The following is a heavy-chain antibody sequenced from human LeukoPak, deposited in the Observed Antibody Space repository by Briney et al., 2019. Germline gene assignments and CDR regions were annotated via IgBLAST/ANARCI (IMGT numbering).Heavy chain of an antibody. V-gene: IGHV3-74*01. D-gene: IGHD3-22*01. J-gene: IGHJ4*02. CDR3: AKKGGYEKFDY. CDR1: GFTFSTYW. Sequence: GGSLRLSCAASGFTFSTYWMHWVRQAPGKGLVWVSRINTDGTTTTYADSVKGRFTISRDNAKNSLYLQMDSLRVDDTAVYYCAKKGGYEKFDYWGQGTLVTVSS. CDR2: INTDGTTT.